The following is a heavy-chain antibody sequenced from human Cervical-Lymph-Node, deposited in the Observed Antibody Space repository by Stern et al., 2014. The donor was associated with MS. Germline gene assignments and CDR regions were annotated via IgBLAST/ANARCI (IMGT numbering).Heavy chain of an antibody. V-gene: IGHV4-59*01. D-gene: IGHD6-13*01. CDR1: GGSLSSSY. J-gene: IGHJ6*02. CDR2: ISDRGST. CDR3: ARDRGGSSSTWYPNYFHYAMDV. Sequence: QLQLQESGPGLVKPSETLSLTCTVSGGSLSSSYWSWIRQTPGKGLEWIGYISDRGSTNDNPSLKGRVTMSVDVSRNQFSLKLSSVTAADTAVYFCARDRGGSSSTWYPNYFHYAMDVWGPGTTVTVSS.